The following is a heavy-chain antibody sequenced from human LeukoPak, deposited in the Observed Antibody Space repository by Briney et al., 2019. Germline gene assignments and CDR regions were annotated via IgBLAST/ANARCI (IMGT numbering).Heavy chain of an antibody. J-gene: IGHJ4*02. CDR3: ARETMVRGVMLDY. Sequence: SQTLSLTCAISGDSVSSNSAAWNWIRQSPSRGLEWLGRTYYRSKWFSDYAVSVKSRITINPDTSKNQFSLKLSSVTAADTAVYYCARETMVRGVMLDYWGQGTLVTVSS. CDR2: TYYRSKWFS. V-gene: IGHV6-1*01. CDR1: GDSVSSNSAA. D-gene: IGHD3-10*01.